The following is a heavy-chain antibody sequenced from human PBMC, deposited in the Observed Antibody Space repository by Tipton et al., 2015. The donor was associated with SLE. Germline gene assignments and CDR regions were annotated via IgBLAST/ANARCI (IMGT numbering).Heavy chain of an antibody. CDR2: INWNGGST. Sequence: GSLRLSCAASGFTFDDYGMSWVRQAPGKGLEWVSGINWNGGSTGYADSVKGRFTISRDNAKNSLYLQMNSLRAEDTALYYCARDTIGIAVAGNWFDPWGQGTLVTVSS. CDR1: GFTFDDYG. J-gene: IGHJ5*02. CDR3: ARDTIGIAVAGNWFDP. V-gene: IGHV3-20*04. D-gene: IGHD6-19*01.